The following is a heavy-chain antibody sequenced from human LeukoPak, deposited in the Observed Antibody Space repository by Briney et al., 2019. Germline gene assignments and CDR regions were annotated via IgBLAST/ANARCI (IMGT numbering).Heavy chain of an antibody. CDR2: ISYDGSNN. CDR3: AKDPLRGYSYYFDY. CDR1: GFTFSSYG. D-gene: IGHD4-23*01. V-gene: IGHV3-30*18. Sequence: GGSLRLSCAASGFTFSSYGMRWVRQAPGKGLEWVAVISYDGSNNYYADSVKGRFTISRDNSKNTLFLQMNCLRAEDTAVYYCAKDPLRGYSYYFDYWGQGTLVTVSS. J-gene: IGHJ4*02.